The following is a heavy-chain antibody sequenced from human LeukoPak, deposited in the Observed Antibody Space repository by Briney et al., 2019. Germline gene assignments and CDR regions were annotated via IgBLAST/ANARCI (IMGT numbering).Heavy chain of an antibody. V-gene: IGHV3-23*01. CDR1: GCTFSRYA. Sequence: PGGALRLSCAASGCTFSRYAMNWVRQAPGKGLEWVSSISGSGGRTYYADSVKGRFTISRDNSKNTLYLQMNSLRAEDTAVYYCANPPTVTSFDHWGQGTLVTVSS. CDR2: ISGSGGRT. CDR3: ANPPTVTSFDH. D-gene: IGHD4-11*01. J-gene: IGHJ4*02.